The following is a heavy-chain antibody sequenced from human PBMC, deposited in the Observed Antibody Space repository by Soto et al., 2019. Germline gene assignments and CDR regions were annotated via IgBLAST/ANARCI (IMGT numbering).Heavy chain of an antibody. CDR3: ARDNSEGYTYHHNWFDP. D-gene: IGHD5-18*01. CDR2: IYYSGST. V-gene: IGHV4-31*03. J-gene: IGHJ5*02. CDR1: GVFISSAGYF. Sequence: PSDTLCLTCTVSGVFISSAGYFWSWIRQHPGKGLEWIGYIYYSGSTSYNPSLKSRVSMSVDTSKNQFSLKLSSVTAADTAVYYCARDNSEGYTYHHNWFDPWGQGTLVTVSS.